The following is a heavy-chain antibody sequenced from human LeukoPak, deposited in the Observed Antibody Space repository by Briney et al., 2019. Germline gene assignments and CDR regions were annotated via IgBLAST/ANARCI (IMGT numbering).Heavy chain of an antibody. CDR1: GGSISSYY. J-gene: IGHJ4*02. CDR3: ARLSTVTTSFDY. V-gene: IGHV4-4*07. D-gene: IGHD4-17*01. Sequence: SESLSLTCTVSGGSISSYYRSWIRQPAGKGLEWIGRIYTSGTTHYNPSLKNRVTMSVDTSKNQFTLKLSSVTAADTAVYYCARLSTVTTSFDYWGQGTLVAVSS. CDR2: IYTSGTT.